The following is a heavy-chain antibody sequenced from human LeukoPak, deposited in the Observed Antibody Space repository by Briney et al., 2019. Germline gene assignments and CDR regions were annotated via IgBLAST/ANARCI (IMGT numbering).Heavy chain of an antibody. CDR1: GFTFSTYS. J-gene: IGHJ4*02. Sequence: GGSLRLSCAASGFTFSTYSMNWVRQAQGKGLEWVSYISSRTGIIYYADSVKGRFTISRDNAKNSLYLQMNSLRDEDTAVYYCARDREMATILDYWGQGTLVTVSS. CDR3: ARDREMATILDY. CDR2: ISSRTGII. V-gene: IGHV3-48*02. D-gene: IGHD5-24*01.